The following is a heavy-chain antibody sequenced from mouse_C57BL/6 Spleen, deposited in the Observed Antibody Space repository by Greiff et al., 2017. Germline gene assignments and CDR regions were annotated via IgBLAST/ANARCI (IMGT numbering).Heavy chain of an antibody. V-gene: IGHV2-2*01. J-gene: IGHJ4*01. D-gene: IGHD2-3*01. CDR3: ARNDYDGYYVGYAMDY. Sequence: QVQLKESGPGLVQPSQSLSITCTVSGFSLTSYGVHWVRQSPGKGLEWLGVIWSGGSTDYNAAFISRLSISKDNSKSQVFFKMINLQADDTAIYYCARNDYDGYYVGYAMDYWGQGTSVTVSS. CDR2: IWSGGST. CDR1: GFSLTSYG.